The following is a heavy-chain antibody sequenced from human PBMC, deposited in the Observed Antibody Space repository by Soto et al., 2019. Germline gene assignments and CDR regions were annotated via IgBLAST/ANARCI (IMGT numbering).Heavy chain of an antibody. CDR1: GYTFTSYG. CDR3: ASVRMSSSSSWDFDY. V-gene: IGHV1-18*01. D-gene: IGHD6-6*01. CDR2: ISAYNGNT. Sequence: GASVKVSCKASGYTFTSYGISWVRQAPGQGLEWMGWISAYNGNTNYVQKLQGRVTMTTDTSTSTAYMELRSLRSDDTAVYYCASVRMSSSSSWDFDYWGQGTLVTVSS. J-gene: IGHJ4*02.